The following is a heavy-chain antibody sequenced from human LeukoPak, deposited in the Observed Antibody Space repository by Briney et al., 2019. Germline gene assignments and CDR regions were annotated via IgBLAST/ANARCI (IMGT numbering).Heavy chain of an antibody. V-gene: IGHV4-59*08. Sequence: SETLSLTCTVSGDSMSSYHWSWLRQPPGKGLEWIGYVIYSGRTNYNPSLKSRVIISVDKYKNQFSLKVNSVTAADTAVYYCATHRVVASAGWFDPWGQGTLVTVSS. J-gene: IGHJ5*02. D-gene: IGHD2-2*01. CDR1: GDSMSSYH. CDR3: ATHRVVASAGWFDP. CDR2: VIYSGRT.